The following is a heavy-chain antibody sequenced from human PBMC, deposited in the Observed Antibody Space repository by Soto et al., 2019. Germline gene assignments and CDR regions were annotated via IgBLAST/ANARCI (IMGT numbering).Heavy chain of an antibody. CDR2: IHMSGST. J-gene: IGHJ4*02. CDR3: ARGNFDY. Sequence: QVQLQASGPGLVKPSGTLSLTCAVSGGYISSTNWWCWVRQSPENGLAWIWDIHMSGSTNYNPSLKRPVTISIDRSNNQFSLMLSSVTAADTAVYYCARGNFDYWGQGTLFTVSS. CDR1: GGYISSTNW. V-gene: IGHV4-4*02.